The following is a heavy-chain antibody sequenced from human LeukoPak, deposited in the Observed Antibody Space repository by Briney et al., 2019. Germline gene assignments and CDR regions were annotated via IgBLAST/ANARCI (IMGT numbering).Heavy chain of an antibody. CDR1: GYTFTGYY. J-gene: IGHJ4*02. D-gene: IGHD1-26*01. Sequence: ASVKVSCKASGYTFTGYYMHWVRQAPGQGLEWMGWINPNSGGTNYAQKVQGRVTMTRDTSTSTVYMELSSLRSEDTAVYYCARDQFSGSQLHYWGQGTLVTVSS. CDR3: ARDQFSGSQLHY. CDR2: INPNSGGT. V-gene: IGHV1-2*02.